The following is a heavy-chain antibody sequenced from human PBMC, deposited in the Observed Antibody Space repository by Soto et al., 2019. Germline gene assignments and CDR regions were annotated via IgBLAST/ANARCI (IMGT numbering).Heavy chain of an antibody. Sequence: EAELVESGGGLVQPGGSLTLSCAASGFIFSDYEVAWVRQAPGRGPEWISYISDGGTTIYYAASVKGRFTISRDDAKKSLYLQMNNLRVDDTAIYFCVKEYCTGGTCFDAFDLWGQGTVVTVSS. CDR3: VKEYCTGGTCFDAFDL. J-gene: IGHJ3*01. CDR2: ISDGGTTI. D-gene: IGHD2-8*02. V-gene: IGHV3-48*03. CDR1: GFIFSDYE.